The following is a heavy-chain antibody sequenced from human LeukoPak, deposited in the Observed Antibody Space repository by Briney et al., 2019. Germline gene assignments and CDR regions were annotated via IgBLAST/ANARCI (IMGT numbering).Heavy chain of an antibody. D-gene: IGHD6-19*01. J-gene: IGHJ4*02. CDR1: GGSISSSSYY. V-gene: IGHV4-39*01. CDR2: IYYSGST. CDR3: ARHAVYAGSGWSFDY. Sequence: SETLSLTCTVSGGSISSSSYYWGWIRQPPGKGLEWIGSIYYSGSTYNNPSLKSRVTISVDTSKNQFSLTLSSVTAADTAVYYCARHAVYAGSGWSFDYWGKGTLVTVSS.